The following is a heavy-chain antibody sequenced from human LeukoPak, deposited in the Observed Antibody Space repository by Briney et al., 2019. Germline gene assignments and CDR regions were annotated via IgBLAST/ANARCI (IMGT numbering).Heavy chain of an antibody. D-gene: IGHD3-22*01. CDR1: GVSISSGYYY. Sequence: ASETLSLTRTVSGVSISSGYYYWSWIRQPAGKGLEWIGRIYISGTTNYNPSLKRRVSIPVDTSKNRFSLKLSSVPAADTAGYYCARVKLEYYDGSGAGGATGPFDAWGQGTLVTVSS. J-gene: IGHJ4*02. CDR3: ARVKLEYYDGSGAGGATGPFDA. V-gene: IGHV4-61*02. CDR2: IYISGTT.